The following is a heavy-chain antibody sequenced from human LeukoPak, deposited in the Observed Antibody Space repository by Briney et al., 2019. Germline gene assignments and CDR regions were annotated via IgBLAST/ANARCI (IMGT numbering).Heavy chain of an antibody. CDR2: INDRGDDT. J-gene: IGHJ5*02. D-gene: IGHD2-15*01. Sequence: GSLRLSCAASGFALEHYAMTGIRQAPGKGLEWVSGINDRGDDTFYADSVKGRFTVSRDNSKNTLYLQMNSLRVEDTATYYCGRGGWISAGRFDPWGQGTLVTVSA. V-gene: IGHV3-23*01. CDR3: GRGGWISAGRFDP. CDR1: GFALEHYA.